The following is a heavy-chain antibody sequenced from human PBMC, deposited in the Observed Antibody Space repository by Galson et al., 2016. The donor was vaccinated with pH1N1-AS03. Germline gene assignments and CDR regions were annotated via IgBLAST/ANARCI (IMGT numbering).Heavy chain of an antibody. D-gene: IGHD3-10*01. CDR1: GGSLTNYY. V-gene: IGHV4-4*07. CDR3: ARGRGSSNLDPVGY. CDR2: IHSSGST. J-gene: IGHJ4*02. Sequence: SETLSLTCTVSGGSLTNYYWTWIRQPAGRGLESIGRIHSSGSTDYNPSLRTRVTMSKDSSKNKISLNLTSVSASDTAIYYFARGRGSSNLDPVGYWGQGILVTVSS.